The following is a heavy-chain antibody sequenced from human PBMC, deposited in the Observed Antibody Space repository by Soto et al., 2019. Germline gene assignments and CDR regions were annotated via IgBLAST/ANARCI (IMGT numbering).Heavy chain of an antibody. D-gene: IGHD2-8*01. Sequence: QLQLQESGPGLVKPSETLSLTCTVSGGSISSSSYYWGWIRQPPGKGLEWIGSIYYSGSTYYNPSLKSRVTISVDTSKNQFSLKLSSVTAADTAVYYCARIKRALMVYAIWYWFDPWGQGTLVTVSS. V-gene: IGHV4-39*01. CDR2: IYYSGST. J-gene: IGHJ5*02. CDR3: ARIKRALMVYAIWYWFDP. CDR1: GGSISSSSYY.